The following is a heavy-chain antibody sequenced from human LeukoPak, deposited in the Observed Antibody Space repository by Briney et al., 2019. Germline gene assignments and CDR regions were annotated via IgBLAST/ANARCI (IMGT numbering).Heavy chain of an antibody. CDR1: GFTFSSYA. J-gene: IGHJ3*02. D-gene: IGHD2-15*01. CDR3: ARGVVVSWNQGAFDI. CDR2: ISYDGSNK. Sequence: GGSLRLSCAASGFTFSSYAMHWVRQAPGKGLEWVAVISYDGSNKYYADSVKGRFTISRDNSKNTLYLQMNSLRAEDTAVYYCARGVVVSWNQGAFDIWGQGTMVTVSS. V-gene: IGHV3-30-3*01.